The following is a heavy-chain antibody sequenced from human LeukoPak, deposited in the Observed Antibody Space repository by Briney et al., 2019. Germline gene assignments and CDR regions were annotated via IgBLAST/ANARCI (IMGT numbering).Heavy chain of an antibody. Sequence: GRSLRLSCAASGFTFDDYAMHWVRHAPGKGLEWVSGISWNSGSIGYADSVKGRFTISRDNAKNSLYLQMNSLRAEDTALYYCAKARRYSGSYYGTWGQGTLVTVSS. CDR1: GFTFDDYA. CDR2: ISWNSGSI. V-gene: IGHV3-9*01. CDR3: AKARRYSGSYYGT. J-gene: IGHJ4*02. D-gene: IGHD1-26*01.